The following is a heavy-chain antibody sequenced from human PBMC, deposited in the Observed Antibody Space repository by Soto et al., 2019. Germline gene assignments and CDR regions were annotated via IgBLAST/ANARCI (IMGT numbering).Heavy chain of an antibody. V-gene: IGHV6-1*01. CDR2: TYYRSKWYN. Sequence: PSQTLSLTCAISGDGVSSNSAAWNWIRQSPSRGLEWLGRTYYRSKWYNDYAVSVKSRITINPDTSKNQFSLQLNSVTPEDTAVYYCARDRVAVATPYYYYYYGMDVWGQGTTVTVSS. CDR3: ARDRVAVATPYYYYYYGMDV. J-gene: IGHJ6*02. D-gene: IGHD6-19*01. CDR1: GDGVSSNSAA.